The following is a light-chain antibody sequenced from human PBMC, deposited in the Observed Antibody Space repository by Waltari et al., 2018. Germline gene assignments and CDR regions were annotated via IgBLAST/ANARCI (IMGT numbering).Light chain of an antibody. CDR3: QQYENLPLT. J-gene: IGKJ4*01. CDR1: QNINNY. V-gene: IGKV1-33*01. Sequence: DIQLTPSPSSLSASVGDRVPITCQASQNINNYLNWYKHKPGKGPKLLIYDVSDLERGVPPRFSGGGFGTEFKLIISSLQPEDAATYYCQQYENLPLTFGGGTTVEI. CDR2: DVS.